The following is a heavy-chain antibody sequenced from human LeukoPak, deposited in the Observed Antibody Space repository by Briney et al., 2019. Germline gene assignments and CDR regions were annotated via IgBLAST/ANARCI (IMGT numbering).Heavy chain of an antibody. D-gene: IGHD3-16*01. V-gene: IGHV3-23*01. J-gene: IGHJ4*02. CDR1: GFTFNNYA. Sequence: PGGSLRLSCAASGFTFNNYAMNWVRQAPGEGLQWVSGIGAGGTYTYYADSVKGRFTISRDNSKNTADLQLNSLRAEDTAVYYCARDLIGGYTFDYCGQGTLVTVSS. CDR3: ARDLIGGYTFDY. CDR2: IGAGGTYT.